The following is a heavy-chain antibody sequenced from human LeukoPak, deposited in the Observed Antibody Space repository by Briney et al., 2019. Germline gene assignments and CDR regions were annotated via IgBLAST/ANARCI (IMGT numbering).Heavy chain of an antibody. CDR2: INPSGGST. CDR1: GYTFTSYY. CDR3: AREAAVGYDILTGYFDY. V-gene: IGHV1-46*01. J-gene: IGHJ4*02. Sequence: ASVEVSCKASGYTFTSYYMHWVRQAPGQGLEWMGIINPSGGSTSYAQKFQGRVTMTRDTSTSTVYMELSSLRSEDTAVYYCAREAAVGYDILTGYFDYWGQGTLVTVSS. D-gene: IGHD3-9*01.